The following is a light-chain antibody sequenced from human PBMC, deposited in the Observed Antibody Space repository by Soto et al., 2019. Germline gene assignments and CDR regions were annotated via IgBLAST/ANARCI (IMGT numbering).Light chain of an antibody. V-gene: IGLV1-44*01. J-gene: IGLJ3*02. CDR1: SSNVENNF. Sequence: QSVLTQPPSASGTPGQRVTISCSGSSSNVENNFLNWYRHLPGTAPKLLIFNDNQRPSGVPDRFSGSTSGTSASLAISGLHSDDAADYYCAAWDDLLNGLLFGGGTKLTVL. CDR3: AAWDDLLNGLL. CDR2: NDN.